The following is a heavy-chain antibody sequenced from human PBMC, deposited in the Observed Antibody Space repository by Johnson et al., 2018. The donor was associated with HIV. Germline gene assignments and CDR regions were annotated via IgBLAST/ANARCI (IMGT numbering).Heavy chain of an antibody. V-gene: IGHV3-30*04. Sequence: VLLLESGGGVVQPGRSLRLSCAASGFTFSSYPMHWVRQAPGKGLEWVTLISYDGSNKYYADSVKGRFTISRDNSKNTLYLQMNSLRAEDTAVYYCASPRAVAGGGAFDIWGQGTMVTVSS. J-gene: IGHJ3*02. D-gene: IGHD6-19*01. CDR2: ISYDGSNK. CDR1: GFTFSSYP. CDR3: ASPRAVAGGGAFDI.